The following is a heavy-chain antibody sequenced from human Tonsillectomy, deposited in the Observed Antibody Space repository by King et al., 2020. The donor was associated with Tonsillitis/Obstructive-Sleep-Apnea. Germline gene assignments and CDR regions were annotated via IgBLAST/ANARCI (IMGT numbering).Heavy chain of an antibody. CDR1: GFTFSSYS. CDR3: ARSRLVGATNWFDP. D-gene: IGHD1-26*01. CDR2: ISSSSTI. V-gene: IGHV3-48*02. Sequence: VQLVESGGGLVQPGGSLRLSCAASGFTFSSYSMNWVRQAPGKGLEWISYISSSSTIYYADSVKGRFTISRDNAKNSLYLQMNSLRDEDTAVYYCARSRLVGATNWFDPWGQGTLVIVSA. J-gene: IGHJ5*02.